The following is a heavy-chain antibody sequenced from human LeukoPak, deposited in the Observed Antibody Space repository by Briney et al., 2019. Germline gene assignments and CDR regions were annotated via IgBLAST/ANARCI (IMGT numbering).Heavy chain of an antibody. V-gene: IGHV3-74*01. Sequence: GGSLRLSCTASGFTFSSYWMHWVRLAPGKGLVWVSHTNSDGSRTSYADSVKGRFTISRDNAKNTLYLQMNSLRAEDTAVYYCVRDPGRSGSTPWGQGTLVTVSS. J-gene: IGHJ5*02. D-gene: IGHD1-26*01. CDR1: GFTFSSYW. CDR2: TNSDGSRT. CDR3: VRDPGRSGSTP.